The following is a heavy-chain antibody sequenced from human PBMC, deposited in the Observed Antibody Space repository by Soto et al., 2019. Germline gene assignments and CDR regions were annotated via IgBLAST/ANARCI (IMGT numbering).Heavy chain of an antibody. CDR3: ASRDPGTSVDY. CDR2: IYRTGST. J-gene: IGHJ4*02. Sequence: SETLALTCAVSGGTFTSNNWWTWVRQPPGQGLEWIGEIYRTGSTNYNPSLKSRVTISLDKSENQFSLKVTSLTAADTAVYYCASRDPGTSVDYWGQGTLVTVSS. CDR1: GGTFTSNNW. V-gene: IGHV4-4*02. D-gene: IGHD1-7*01.